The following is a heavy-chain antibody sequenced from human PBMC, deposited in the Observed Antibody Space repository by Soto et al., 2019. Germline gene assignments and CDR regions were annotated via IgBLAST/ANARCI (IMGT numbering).Heavy chain of an antibody. J-gene: IGHJ6*02. CDR1: GGTFSSYA. CDR2: IIPIFGTA. D-gene: IGHD3-10*01. Sequence: QVQLVQSGAEVKKPGSSVKVSCKASGGTFSSYAISWVRQALGQGLEWMGGIIPIFGTANYAQKFQDRVTITADESTSTAYMELSSLRSEDTAVYYCARSSITLVRGADYTMDVWGQGTTVTVSS. CDR3: ARSSITLVRGADYTMDV. V-gene: IGHV1-69*01.